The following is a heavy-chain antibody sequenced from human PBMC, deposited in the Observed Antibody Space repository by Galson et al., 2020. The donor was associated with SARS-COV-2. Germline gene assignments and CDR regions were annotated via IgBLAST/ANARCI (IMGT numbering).Heavy chain of an antibody. CDR1: GFTFSNYI. CDR3: ARVDIAAAIYYYYYMDV. CDR2: ISSSSII. V-gene: IGHV3-48*04. J-gene: IGHJ6*03. D-gene: IGHD6-25*01. Sequence: GESLKISCAASGFTFSNYIMNWVRQAPGKGLEWVSYISSSSIIYYADSVKGRFTISRDNAKNSLYLQMNSLRAEDTAVYYCARVDIAAAIYYYYYMDVWGKGTTVTVSS.